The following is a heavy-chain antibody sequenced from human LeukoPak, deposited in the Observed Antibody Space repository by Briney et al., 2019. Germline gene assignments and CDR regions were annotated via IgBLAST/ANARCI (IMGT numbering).Heavy chain of an antibody. CDR1: GYNFISYY. CDR2: INPSGGST. Sequence: ASVKVSCKASGYNFISYYMHWVRQAPGQGLEWMGIINPSGGSTSYAQKFQDRVTMTRDTSTSTVYMELSSLKSEDTAEYYCAREDVVLVDAVRYYYSGMDVWGQGTTVTVSS. CDR3: AREDVVLVDAVRYYYSGMDV. D-gene: IGHD2-8*01. V-gene: IGHV1-46*01. J-gene: IGHJ6*02.